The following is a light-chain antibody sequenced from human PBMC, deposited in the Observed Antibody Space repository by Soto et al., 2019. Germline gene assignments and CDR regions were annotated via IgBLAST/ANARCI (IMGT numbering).Light chain of an antibody. CDR2: GAS. J-gene: IGKJ1*01. Sequence: DIVLTQSPGTLSVSPGERATLSCRASQSVSVNLAWYQQKAGQAPRLLIYGASTRATGIPARFSGSGSGTEFTLTISRLQSEDFEVYYCQQYNNWPRTFGQGTKVDIK. CDR1: QSVSVN. CDR3: QQYNNWPRT. V-gene: IGKV3-15*01.